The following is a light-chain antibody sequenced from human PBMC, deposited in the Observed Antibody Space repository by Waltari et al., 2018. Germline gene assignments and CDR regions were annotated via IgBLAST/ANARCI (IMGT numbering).Light chain of an antibody. V-gene: IGLV2-23*01. CDR3: CSYAGSSAPRV. Sequence: QSALTQPASVSGSPGQSITISCTGSSSDVGSYNLVSWYQQHPGKAPKLMIYEGSKRPSVVSKRFSGSKSDNTASLTSSGLQAEDEAHYYCCSYAGSSAPRVFGGGTKLTVL. CDR1: SSDVGSYNL. CDR2: EGS. J-gene: IGLJ3*02.